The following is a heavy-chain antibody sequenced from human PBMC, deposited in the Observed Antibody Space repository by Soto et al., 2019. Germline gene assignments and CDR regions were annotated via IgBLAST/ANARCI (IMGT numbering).Heavy chain of an antibody. CDR3: ARGGDYGDYPFDY. Sequence: QVQLVQSGAEVKKLGASVKVSCKASGYTFSRCDINWVRQATGQGLEWMGWMNPDNGNTDYAQKFQGRVTMTRSTSLNTAYMELTSLTSEDTAVYYCARGGDYGDYPFDYWGQGTLVTASS. CDR2: MNPDNGNT. J-gene: IGHJ4*02. V-gene: IGHV1-8*01. D-gene: IGHD4-17*01. CDR1: GYTFSRCD.